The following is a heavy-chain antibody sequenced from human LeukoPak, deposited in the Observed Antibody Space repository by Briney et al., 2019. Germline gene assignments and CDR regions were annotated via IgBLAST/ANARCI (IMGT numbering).Heavy chain of an antibody. Sequence: SETLSLTCTVSGGSISGYYWSWVRQPPGKGLEWIGYIFHSGSTKYNPSLESRVTISIDTSKNQFSLRLSSVTAADTAVYYCARLATYGDFSDWGQGTLVTVSS. D-gene: IGHD4-17*01. J-gene: IGHJ4*02. CDR2: IFHSGST. CDR3: ARLATYGDFSD. V-gene: IGHV4-59*08. CDR1: GGSISGYY.